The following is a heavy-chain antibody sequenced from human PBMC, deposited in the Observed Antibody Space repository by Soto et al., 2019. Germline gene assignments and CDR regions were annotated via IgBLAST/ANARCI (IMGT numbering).Heavy chain of an antibody. CDR1: GYTFTNYW. D-gene: IGHD2-2*01. J-gene: IGHJ4*02. Sequence: PGESLKLSCKGSGYTFTNYWIGWVRQMPGRGLEWMGVTHPGHSETKHSPSFEGHVTISADRSTRTAYLHWGSLKASDAAMYFCVRHSSTAVRAPLEYWGQGTMVTVSS. V-gene: IGHV5-51*01. CDR3: VRHSSTAVRAPLEY. CDR2: THPGHSET.